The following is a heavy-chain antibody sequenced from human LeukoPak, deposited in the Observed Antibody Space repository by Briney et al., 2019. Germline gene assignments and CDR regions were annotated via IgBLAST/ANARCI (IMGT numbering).Heavy chain of an antibody. Sequence: AGRSLRLSCAASGFTFSRYDMHWVRQAPGKGLEWVAVISDDGSKKDYADSVKGRFTISRDNAKNSLYLQMNSLTAEDTAVYYCARDGDSSSWTEFDYWGQGTLVTVSS. V-gene: IGHV3-30-3*01. CDR3: ARDGDSSSWTEFDY. CDR2: ISDDGSKK. J-gene: IGHJ4*02. D-gene: IGHD6-13*01. CDR1: GFTFSRYD.